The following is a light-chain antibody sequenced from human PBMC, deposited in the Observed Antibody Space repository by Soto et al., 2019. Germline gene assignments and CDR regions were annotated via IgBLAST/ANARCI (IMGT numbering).Light chain of an antibody. CDR1: QSIDRY. Sequence: DIQMTQSPSTLSASVGDRVTITCRASQSIDRYLNWYQHKPGQAPRLLIYGAYTLKSGVPSRFSGSGSGTDFTLTISSVQPADVATFYCQQSYSTTFTLGQGTRLEIK. CDR2: GAY. CDR3: QQSYSTTFT. J-gene: IGKJ5*01. V-gene: IGKV1-39*01.